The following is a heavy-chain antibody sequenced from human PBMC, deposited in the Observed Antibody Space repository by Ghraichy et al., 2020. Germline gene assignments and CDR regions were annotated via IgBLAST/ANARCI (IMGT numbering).Heavy chain of an antibody. V-gene: IGHV4-59*01. D-gene: IGHD2/OR15-2a*01. CDR2: IYYNGST. Sequence: SETLSLTCTVSGDSISRSYWSWIRQPPGKGLEWIGYIYYNGSTKYNPSLKSRGTISVDTSKNQFSLKLISVTAADTAVYYCARTRISRGRPFDYWGQGTLVTVSS. CDR3: ARTRISRGRPFDY. J-gene: IGHJ4*02. CDR1: GDSISRSY.